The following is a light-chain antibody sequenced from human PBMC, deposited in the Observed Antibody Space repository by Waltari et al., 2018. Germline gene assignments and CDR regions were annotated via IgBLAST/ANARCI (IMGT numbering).Light chain of an antibody. CDR1: SGYSSNV. CDR3: QTGGHGTWV. V-gene: IGLV4-69*01. CDR2: VNSDGSH. Sequence: LVLTQSPSASASLGASVKLTCTLSSGYSSNVIAWLQQQPGKGPRYLMKVNSDGSHRKGDDIPDRFSAAYTGAECYLTISSLQAEDEADYYCQTGGHGTWVFGGGTKLTVL. J-gene: IGLJ3*02.